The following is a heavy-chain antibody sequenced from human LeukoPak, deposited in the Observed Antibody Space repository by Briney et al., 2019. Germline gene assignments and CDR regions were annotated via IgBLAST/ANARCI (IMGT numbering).Heavy chain of an antibody. Sequence: PGGSLRLSCAASGFTFSGYWMSWVRQAPGKGLEWVANIKEDGSEKNYVDSVKGRFTISRDNGKNSLYLQMNSLRVEDTAVYCCARGRSSSYWGQGTLVTVSS. CDR1: GFTFSGYW. CDR2: IKEDGSEK. J-gene: IGHJ4*02. D-gene: IGHD6-6*01. V-gene: IGHV3-7*01. CDR3: ARGRSSSY.